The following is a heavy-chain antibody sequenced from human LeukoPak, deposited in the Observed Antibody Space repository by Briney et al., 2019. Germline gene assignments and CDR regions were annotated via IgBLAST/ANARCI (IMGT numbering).Heavy chain of an antibody. Sequence: GGSLRLSCAASGFTFSSYWMSWVRQTPGKGLEWVAVISYDGSNKYYADSVKGRFTISRDNSKNTLYLQMNSLRAEDTAVYYCARDYYDSSGYFSSASQPNWFDPWGQGTLVTVSS. J-gene: IGHJ5*02. D-gene: IGHD3-22*01. V-gene: IGHV3-30-3*01. CDR2: ISYDGSNK. CDR1: GFTFSSYW. CDR3: ARDYYDSSGYFSSASQPNWFDP.